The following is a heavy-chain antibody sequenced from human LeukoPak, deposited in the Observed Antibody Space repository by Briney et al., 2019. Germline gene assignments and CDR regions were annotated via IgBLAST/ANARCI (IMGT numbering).Heavy chain of an antibody. J-gene: IGHJ6*02. Sequence: GASVKVSCKASGYTFTSYGISWVRQAPGQGLEWMGWISAYNGNTNYAQKLQGRVTMTTDTSTSTAYMELRSLRSDDTAVYYCARDPGLITMVRDYGMDVWGQGTTVTVSS. D-gene: IGHD3-10*01. CDR2: ISAYNGNT. V-gene: IGHV1-18*01. CDR1: GYTFTSYG. CDR3: ARDPGLITMVRDYGMDV.